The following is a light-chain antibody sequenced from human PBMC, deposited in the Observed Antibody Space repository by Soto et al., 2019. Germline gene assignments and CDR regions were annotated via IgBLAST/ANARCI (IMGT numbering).Light chain of an antibody. CDR3: QQYYSYWT. J-gene: IGKJ1*01. CDR1: QSILYTSSGNNY. V-gene: IGKV4-1*01. Sequence: DIVMTQSPDSLAVSLGERATINCKSSQSILYTSSGNNYLAWYQHKPGQPPKLLIYWASTRVSGVPDRFSGSGSGTDFTLTISSLQPDDFATYYCQQYYSYWTFGQGTKVEIK. CDR2: WAS.